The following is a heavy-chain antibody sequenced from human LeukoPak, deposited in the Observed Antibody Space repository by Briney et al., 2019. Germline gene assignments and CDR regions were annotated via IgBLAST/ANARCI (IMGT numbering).Heavy chain of an antibody. J-gene: IGHJ6*03. V-gene: IGHV4-59*01. D-gene: IGHD4-17*01. CDR1: GGSISSYY. CDR2: IYYSGST. CDR3: ARACAGDYASFGYYYYYMDV. Sequence: PLETLSLTCTVSGGSISSYYWSWIRQPPGKGLEWIGYIYYSGSTNYNPPLKSRVTISVDTSINQFSLKLSSVTAADTAVYYCARACAGDYASFGYYYYYMDVWGKGTTVTVSS.